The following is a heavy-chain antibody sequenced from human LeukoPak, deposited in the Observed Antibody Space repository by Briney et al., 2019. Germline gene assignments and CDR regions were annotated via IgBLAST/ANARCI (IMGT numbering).Heavy chain of an antibody. CDR1: GFSFSSSG. CDR2: INPDGSAK. J-gene: IGHJ1*01. Sequence: GRSLRLSCAASGFSFSSSGMHWVRQAPGKGLEWVANINPDGSAKYYVDSVKGRFTISRDNAKNSLYLQMNSLRAEDTAVYYCASPPVAAGGNVYFHHWGQGTLVTVSS. CDR3: ASPPVAAGGNVYFHH. D-gene: IGHD6-13*01. V-gene: IGHV3-7*01.